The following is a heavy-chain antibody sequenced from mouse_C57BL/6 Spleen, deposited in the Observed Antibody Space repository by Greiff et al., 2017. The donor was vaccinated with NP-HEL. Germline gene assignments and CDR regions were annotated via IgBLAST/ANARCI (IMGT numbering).Heavy chain of an antibody. CDR3: ARYPTVVARDY. CDR1: GYTFTSYW. CDR2: IYPGSGSP. V-gene: IGHV1-55*01. J-gene: IGHJ2*01. D-gene: IGHD1-1*01. Sequence: QVQLQQPGAELVKPGASVKMSCKASGYTFTSYWITWVKQRPGQGLEWIGDIYPGSGSPNYNEKFKSKATLTVDTSSSTAYMQLSSLTSEDSAVYYCARYPTVVARDYWGQGTTLTVSS.